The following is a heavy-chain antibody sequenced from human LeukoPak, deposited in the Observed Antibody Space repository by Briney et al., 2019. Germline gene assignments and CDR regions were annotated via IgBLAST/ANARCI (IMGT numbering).Heavy chain of an antibody. Sequence: SKTLSLTCAVYGGSFSGYYWSWIRQPPGKGLEWIGEINHSGSTNYNPSLESRVTISVDTSKNQFSLKLSPVTAADTAVYYCARGRTVVPAAVNDYWGQGTLVTVSS. D-gene: IGHD2-2*01. V-gene: IGHV4-34*01. CDR3: ARGRTVVPAAVNDY. CDR2: INHSGST. J-gene: IGHJ4*02. CDR1: GGSFSGYY.